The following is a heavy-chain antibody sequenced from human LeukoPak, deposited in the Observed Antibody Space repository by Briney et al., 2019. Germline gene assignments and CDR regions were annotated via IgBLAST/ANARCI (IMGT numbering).Heavy chain of an antibody. J-gene: IGHJ4*02. V-gene: IGHV3-48*01. Sequence: GGSLRLSCAASGFTFSSYAMNWVRQAPGKGLEWVSYISSSSSTIYYADSVKGRFTISRDNAKNSLYLQMNSLRAEDTAVYYCARDTYSSSWYEGQFDYWGQGTLVTVSS. CDR3: ARDTYSSSWYEGQFDY. CDR2: ISSSSSTI. CDR1: GFTFSSYA. D-gene: IGHD6-13*01.